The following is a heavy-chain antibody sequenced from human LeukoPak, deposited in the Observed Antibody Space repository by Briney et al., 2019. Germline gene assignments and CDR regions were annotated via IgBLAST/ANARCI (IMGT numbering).Heavy chain of an antibody. Sequence: PGGSLRLSCAASGFTFSSYAMSWVRQAPGKGLEWVSTISYSSGSTYYADSVKGRFTISRDDSKNTLYLQMNSLRAEDTAVYYCAKDQSRDYGSGSYFRGIFGYWGQGTLVTVSS. V-gene: IGHV3-23*01. D-gene: IGHD3-10*01. CDR2: ISYSSGST. CDR1: GFTFSSYA. CDR3: AKDQSRDYGSGSYFRGIFGY. J-gene: IGHJ4*02.